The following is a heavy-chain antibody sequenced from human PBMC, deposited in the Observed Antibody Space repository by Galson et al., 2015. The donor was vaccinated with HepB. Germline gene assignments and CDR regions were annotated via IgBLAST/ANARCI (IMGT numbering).Heavy chain of an antibody. J-gene: IGHJ4*02. Sequence: SETLSLTCTVSGGSISVYYWSWIRQPAGKGREWSGRIHTSGSTYYNPSLKSRVTMSVDTSKNQFSLKLSSVTAADTAVYFCARVEQQLVSYWGQGTLVTVSS. D-gene: IGHD6-13*01. CDR3: ARVEQQLVSY. CDR2: IHTSGST. CDR1: GGSISVYY. V-gene: IGHV4-4*07.